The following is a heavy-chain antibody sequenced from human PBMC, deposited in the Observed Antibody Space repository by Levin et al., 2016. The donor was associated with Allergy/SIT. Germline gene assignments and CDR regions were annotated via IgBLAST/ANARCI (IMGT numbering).Heavy chain of an antibody. CDR1: GFTFSSFA. D-gene: IGHD2-15*01. CDR3: AKDLSWSGRSSCYFN. Sequence: GGSLRLSCAASGFTFSSFAMSWVRQAPGKGLEWVSLISGIGTITYYADSVKGRFTISRDNSKNILYLQMKSLRDEDTAVYYCAKDLSWSGRSSCYFNWGQGTLVTVSS. V-gene: IGHV3-23*01. J-gene: IGHJ4*02. CDR2: ISGIGTIT.